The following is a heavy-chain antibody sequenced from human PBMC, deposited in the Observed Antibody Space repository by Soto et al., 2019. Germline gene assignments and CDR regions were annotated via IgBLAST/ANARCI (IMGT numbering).Heavy chain of an antibody. D-gene: IGHD1-7*01. Sequence: SETLSLTCAVSGGSFTSNNCWTWVRQPPGQGLEWIGEIYRTGSTNYNPSLKSRVTITLDKSENQFSLKVTSLTAADTAVYYCASRDPGTSVDYWGQGTLVTVSS. V-gene: IGHV4-4*02. CDR3: ASRDPGTSVDY. CDR1: GGSFTSNNC. J-gene: IGHJ4*02. CDR2: IYRTGST.